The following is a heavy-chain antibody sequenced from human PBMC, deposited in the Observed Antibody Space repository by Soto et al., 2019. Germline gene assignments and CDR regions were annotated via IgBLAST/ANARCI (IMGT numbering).Heavy chain of an antibody. V-gene: IGHV4-59*01. Sequence: QVQLQESGPGLVKPSETLSLTCTVSGDSMNPYYWSWIRQPPGKGLEWIGYIYFSGSTNFNPSLKSRVTLSLDTSKRQFFLNLTSVTAADTAVYYCARAWAVPGSHWGDWGRGTLVTVSS. CDR2: IYFSGST. D-gene: IGHD6-19*01. J-gene: IGHJ4*02. CDR3: ARAWAVPGSHWGD. CDR1: GDSMNPYY.